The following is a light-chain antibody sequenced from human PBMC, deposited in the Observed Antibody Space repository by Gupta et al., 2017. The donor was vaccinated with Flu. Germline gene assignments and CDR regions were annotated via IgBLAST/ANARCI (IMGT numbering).Light chain of an antibody. V-gene: IGKV1-39*01. CDR1: QIIQRY. CDR3: QQTCMTPPET. J-gene: IGKJ2*01. CDR2: AAS. Sequence: DIQVTQFPSTLTASVGDRVTINCRASQIIQRYLNWYQQRPGKAPKLLIYAASSLHTGVSSRFSGSGSGTNFTLTVTDLQHEDFATYFCQQTCMTPPETFGQGTKVEI.